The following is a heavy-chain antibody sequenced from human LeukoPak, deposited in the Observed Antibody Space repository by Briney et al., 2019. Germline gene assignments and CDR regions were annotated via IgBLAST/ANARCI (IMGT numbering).Heavy chain of an antibody. CDR3: VRAVEMANILDY. J-gene: IGHJ4*02. V-gene: IGHV1-46*01. CDR1: GYTFTNYF. D-gene: IGHD5-24*01. Sequence: ASVKVSCKASGYTFTNYFMHWVRQAPGQGLEWMGLINPSGDITSYAQQVRGRVTMTRDTSTSTLYMELSSLRSEDTAIYYCVRAVEMANILDYWGQGTLVTVSS. CDR2: INPSGDIT.